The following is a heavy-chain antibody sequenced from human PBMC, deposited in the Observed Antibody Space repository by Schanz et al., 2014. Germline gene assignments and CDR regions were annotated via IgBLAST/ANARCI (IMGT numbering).Heavy chain of an antibody. CDR1: GGSISRGFYS. V-gene: IGHV4-30-2*01. Sequence: QLQLQESGSGLVKPSQTLSLTCAVSGGSISRGFYSWNWIRQPPGRGLEWIGCIYYSGSTYYNPSHKPRVTIPIHRSKDRFALTLNSVTAADTAVYYCAREDRYYHGLDVWGQGTTVTVS. CDR3: AREDRYYHGLDV. J-gene: IGHJ6*02. CDR2: IYYSGST.